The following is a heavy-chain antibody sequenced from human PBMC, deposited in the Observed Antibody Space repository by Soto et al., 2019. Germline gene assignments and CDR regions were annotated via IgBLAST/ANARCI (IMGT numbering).Heavy chain of an antibody. J-gene: IGHJ4*02. V-gene: IGHV1-69*01. CDR1: ADSFSSYG. Sequence: QVQLVQSGAEVKEPGSAVKVSCKAPADSFSSYGISWVRQAPGQGLEWMGGIIPIFGTTNYAEKFQGRVTITADESTNTAYMELSSLRSEDTALYYCARVFPYCWVEPGVVRGYLDTWGRGTLVTVSS. D-gene: IGHD3-3*01. CDR3: ARVFPYCWVEPGVVRGYLDT. CDR2: IIPIFGTT.